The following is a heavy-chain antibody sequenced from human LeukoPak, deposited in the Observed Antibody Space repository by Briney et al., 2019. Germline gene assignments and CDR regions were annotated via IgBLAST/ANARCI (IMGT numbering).Heavy chain of an antibody. D-gene: IGHD5-18*01. V-gene: IGHV3-23*01. CDR1: GFTFSSYG. Sequence: GGSLRLSCAASGFTFSSYGMSWVRQAPGKGLEWVSAISGSGGSTYYADSVKGRFTISRDNSKNTLYLQMNSLRAEDTAVYYCAKLGQLWLLSYFDYWGQGTLVTVSS. CDR3: AKLGQLWLLSYFDY. CDR2: ISGSGGST. J-gene: IGHJ4*02.